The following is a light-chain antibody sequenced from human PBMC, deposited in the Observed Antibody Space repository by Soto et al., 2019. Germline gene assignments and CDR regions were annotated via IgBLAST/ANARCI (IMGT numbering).Light chain of an antibody. CDR2: KAS. J-gene: IGKJ1*01. Sequence: DIQMTQSPSTLSASVGDRVTITCRATQSIDILLAWYQQKPGKAPNLLIYKASILESGFPSRFSGSASGTEFTLTISSLQPDDFATYYCQQYYRYPWTFGQGTKVEIK. CDR1: QSIDIL. V-gene: IGKV1-5*03. CDR3: QQYYRYPWT.